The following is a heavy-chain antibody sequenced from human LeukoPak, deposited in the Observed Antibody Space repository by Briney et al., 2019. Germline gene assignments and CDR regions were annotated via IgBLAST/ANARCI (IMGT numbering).Heavy chain of an antibody. CDR3: ARDEGSGFFDY. D-gene: IGHD3-22*01. CDR2: ISSRGSSI. V-gene: IGHV3-21*01. Sequence: GGSLRLSCAASGFTFSTYSINWVRQAPGKGLEWVSSISSRGSSIYYADSVKGRFTISRDNAKNSLYLQMNSLRAEDTAVYYCARDEGSGFFDYRGQGTLVTVSS. J-gene: IGHJ4*02. CDR1: GFTFSTYS.